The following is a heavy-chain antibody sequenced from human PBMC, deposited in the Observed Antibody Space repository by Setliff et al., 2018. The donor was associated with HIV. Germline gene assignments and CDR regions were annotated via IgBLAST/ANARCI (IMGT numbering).Heavy chain of an antibody. CDR3: ARTRPGCYYDF. CDR2: IYNSGMT. Sequence: SETLSLTCTVSGDSISTDYWTWIRQPPGKGLEWIGYIYNSGMTNYNPSLQSRVTISLDTSKNQFSLKLNSVIAADTAVYYCARTRPGCYYDFWGQGTLVTVSS. V-gene: IGHV4-4*09. CDR1: GDSISTDY. J-gene: IGHJ4*02. D-gene: IGHD7-27*01.